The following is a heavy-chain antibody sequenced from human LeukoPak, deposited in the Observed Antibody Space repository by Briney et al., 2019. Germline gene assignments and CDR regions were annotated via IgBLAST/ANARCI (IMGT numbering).Heavy chain of an antibody. V-gene: IGHV1-18*01. CDR3: ARTLSGITMIVVVTLDY. CDR2: ISAYNVNT. D-gene: IGHD3-22*01. CDR1: GYTVTTYG. J-gene: IGHJ4*02. Sequence: ASLKVSCKASGYTVTTYGISCVRHAPGQRLEWSGWISAYNVNTSYPQKLQGRVTMTTDTSTSTAYMELRSLRSDDTAVYYCARTLSGITMIVVVTLDYWGQGTLVTVSS.